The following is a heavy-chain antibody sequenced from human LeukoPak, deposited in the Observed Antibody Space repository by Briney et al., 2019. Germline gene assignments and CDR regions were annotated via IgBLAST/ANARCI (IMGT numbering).Heavy chain of an antibody. V-gene: IGHV3-23*01. J-gene: IGHJ4*02. CDR3: AKDHGRAKCGEFDY. D-gene: IGHD3-10*01. CDR2: ISGSGGST. CDR1: ELTFSGYD. Sequence: GGSLRLSCAASELTFSGYDMHWVRQAPGKGLEWVAAISGSGGSTYYADSVKGRFTISRDNSKNTLYLQMNSMRAEDTAVYYCAKDHGRAKCGEFDYWGQGTLVTVSS.